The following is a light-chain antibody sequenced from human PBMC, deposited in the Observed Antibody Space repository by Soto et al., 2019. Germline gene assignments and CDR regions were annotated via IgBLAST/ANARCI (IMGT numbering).Light chain of an antibody. CDR1: QTVNNNY. Sequence: DIVLTQSPGTLSLSPGERAILSCRASQTVNNNYLAWYQQKPGQAPRLLIYDASNRATGIPARFSGSGSGTDFTLTISSLEPEDFAVYYCQQRSNWPITFGQGTRLEIK. V-gene: IGKV3-11*01. J-gene: IGKJ5*01. CDR3: QQRSNWPIT. CDR2: DAS.